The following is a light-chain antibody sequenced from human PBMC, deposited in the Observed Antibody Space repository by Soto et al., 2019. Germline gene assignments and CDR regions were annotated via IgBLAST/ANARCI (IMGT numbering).Light chain of an antibody. CDR3: AAWDESPNVPV. J-gene: IGLJ3*02. CDR2: SDN. CDR1: NSNIGRNT. Sequence: QSVLTQPPSASGTPGQRVTISCSGSNSNIGRNTVNWYQQFPGAAPNLLIHSDNQPPSGVPDRFSGSRSGTSASLAISGLQSEDEAEYYCAAWDESPNVPVFGGGTKLTVL. V-gene: IGLV1-44*01.